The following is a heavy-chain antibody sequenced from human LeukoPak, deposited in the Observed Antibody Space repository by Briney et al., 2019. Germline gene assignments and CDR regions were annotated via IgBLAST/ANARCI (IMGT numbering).Heavy chain of an antibody. CDR1: GGSISSYY. D-gene: IGHD4-23*01. CDR2: IYYTGST. CDR3: ARETVGDAFDI. V-gene: IGHV4-59*01. J-gene: IGHJ3*02. Sequence: PSETLSLTCTVSGGSISSYYWSWIRQPPGKGLEWIGYIYYTGSTNYNPSLKSRVPISVDTSKSQFSLKLISVTAADTAVYYCARETVGDAFDIWGQGTLVTVSS.